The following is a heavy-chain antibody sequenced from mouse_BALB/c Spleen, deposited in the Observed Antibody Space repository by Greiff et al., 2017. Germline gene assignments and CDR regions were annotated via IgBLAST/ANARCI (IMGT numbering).Heavy chain of an antibody. CDR2: ISSGGST. J-gene: IGHJ4*01. D-gene: IGHD2-14*01. CDR3: ARGGVHYAMDY. CDR1: GFTFSSYA. Sequence: EVQVVESGGGLVKPGGSLKLSCAASGFTFSSYAMSWVRQTPEKRLEWVASISSGGSTYYPDSVKGRFTISRDNARNILYLQMSSLRSEDTAMYYCARGGVHYAMDYWGQGTSVTVSS. V-gene: IGHV5-6-5*01.